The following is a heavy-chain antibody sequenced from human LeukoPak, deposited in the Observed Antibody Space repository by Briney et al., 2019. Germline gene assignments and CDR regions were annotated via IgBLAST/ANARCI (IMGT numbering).Heavy chain of an antibody. V-gene: IGHV3-48*01. J-gene: IGHJ3*01. Sequence: GGSLRLSCAASGFSFSTYSMHWVRLAPGKGLEWVSYISSSGSTIYYADSVKGRFTISRDNSKNTLYLEMNSLRAEDTAVYYCAKDIVVVPAASDAFDVWGQGTMVIVSS. CDR3: AKDIVVVPAASDAFDV. CDR1: GFSFSTYS. D-gene: IGHD2-2*01. CDR2: ISSSGSTI.